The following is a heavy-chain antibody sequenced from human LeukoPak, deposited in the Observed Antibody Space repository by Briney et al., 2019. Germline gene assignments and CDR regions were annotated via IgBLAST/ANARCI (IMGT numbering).Heavy chain of an antibody. J-gene: IGHJ4*02. CDR2: INPNSGGT. CDR3: ARDLRFGELLPDY. Sequence: ASVKVSCKASGYTFTDYSMHWLRQAPGQGLEWMGWINPNSGGTNYAQKFQGRVTMTRDTSISTAYMELSRLRSDDTAVYYCARDLRFGELLPDYWGQGTLVTVSS. CDR1: GYTFTDYS. D-gene: IGHD3-10*01. V-gene: IGHV1-2*02.